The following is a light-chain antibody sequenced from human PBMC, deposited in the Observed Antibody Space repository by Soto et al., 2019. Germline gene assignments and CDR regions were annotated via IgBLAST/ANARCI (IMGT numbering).Light chain of an antibody. V-gene: IGKV3-20*01. CDR3: QQYGSPPIT. CDR2: GAS. CDR1: QGVFSNF. J-gene: IGKJ5*01. Sequence: EIVLTQSPGTLSLSPGERATLSCRASQGVFSNFLAWYQQKPGQAPRLLIYGASSRATGIPDRFSGSGSGTDFTLTISRLEPEDFEVYFCQQYGSPPITFGQGTRLEIK.